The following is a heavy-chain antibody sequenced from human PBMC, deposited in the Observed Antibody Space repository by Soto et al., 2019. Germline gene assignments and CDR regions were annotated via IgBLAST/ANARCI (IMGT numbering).Heavy chain of an antibody. CDR3: VKDSIATARSGVYNWFDP. Sequence: GGSLRLSCSASGFTFGTYAMHWVRQAPGKGLEYVSGISSNGRSTNYADSVRGRFTISRDNPKNTLHLQMSSLTPEDTAVYYCVKDSIATARSGVYNWFDPWGKGAPVTVSS. D-gene: IGHD6-13*01. V-gene: IGHV3-64D*06. CDR1: GFTFGTYA. J-gene: IGHJ5*02. CDR2: ISSNGRST.